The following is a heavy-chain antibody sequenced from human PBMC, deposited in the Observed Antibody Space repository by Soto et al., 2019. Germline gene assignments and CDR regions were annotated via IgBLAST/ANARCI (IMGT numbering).Heavy chain of an antibody. V-gene: IGHV3-23*01. CDR2: ISGSGGST. CDR1: GFTFSSYA. D-gene: IGHD3-22*01. CDR3: AKTDRSRYYDSSGYYSPAPGDAFDI. Sequence: GGSLRLSCAASGFTFSSYAMSWVRQAPGKGLEWVSAISGSGGSTYYADSVKGRFTISRDNSKNTLYLQMNSLRAEDTAVYYCAKTDRSRYYDSSGYYSPAPGDAFDIWGQGTMVTVSS. J-gene: IGHJ3*02.